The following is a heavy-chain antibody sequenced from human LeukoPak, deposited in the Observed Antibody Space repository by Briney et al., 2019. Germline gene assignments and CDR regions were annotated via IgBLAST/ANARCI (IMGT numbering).Heavy chain of an antibody. D-gene: IGHD2-15*01. Sequence: ASVTVSCTASGYTFTGYYMHWVRRAPGQGLEWMGWINPNSGGTNYAQKFQGRVTMTRDTSISTAYMELSRLRSDDTAVCYCATDIVVVVAAHSDYWGQGTLVTVSS. CDR2: INPNSGGT. J-gene: IGHJ4*02. V-gene: IGHV1-2*02. CDR1: GYTFTGYY. CDR3: ATDIVVVVAAHSDY.